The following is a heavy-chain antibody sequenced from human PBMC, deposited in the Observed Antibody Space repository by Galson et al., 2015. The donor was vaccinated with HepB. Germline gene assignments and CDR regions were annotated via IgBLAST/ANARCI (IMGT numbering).Heavy chain of an antibody. J-gene: IGHJ3*02. V-gene: IGHV1-2*04. CDR3: ARGGYDFWSGSPGAFDI. D-gene: IGHD3-3*01. CDR2: INPNSGGT. CDR1: GYTFTGYY. Sequence: SVKVSCKASGYTFTGYYMHWVRQAPGQGLEWMGWINPNSGGTNYAQKFQGWVTMTRDTSISTAYMELSRLRSDDTAVYYCARGGYDFWSGSPGAFDIWGQGTMVTVSS.